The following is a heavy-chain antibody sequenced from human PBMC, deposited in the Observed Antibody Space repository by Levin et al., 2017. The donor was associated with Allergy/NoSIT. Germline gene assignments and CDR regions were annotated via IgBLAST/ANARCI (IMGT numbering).Heavy chain of an antibody. J-gene: IGHJ4*02. CDR1: GFTFSGSA. V-gene: IGHV3-73*01. Sequence: PGGSLRLSCAASGFTFSGSAMHWVRQASGKGLEWVGRIRSKANSYATAYAASVKGRFTISRDDSKNTAYLQMNSLKTEDTAVYYCTRLFGYDSGLDYWGQGTLVTVSS. CDR3: TRLFGYDSGLDY. D-gene: IGHD5-12*01. CDR2: IRSKANSYAT.